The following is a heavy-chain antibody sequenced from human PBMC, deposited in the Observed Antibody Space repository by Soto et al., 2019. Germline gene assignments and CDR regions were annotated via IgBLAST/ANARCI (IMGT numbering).Heavy chain of an antibody. CDR2: ISGSESTT. D-gene: IGHD5-12*01. CDR3: AKAHSTIRLLTERDY. Sequence: EVQLLESGGGLVQPGGSLRLSCAASGFTFSSYAMNWVRQAPGKGLEWVSMISGSESTTYYADSVKGRFTISRDNSKNTLYLQMYRLTAEDTAVYYCAKAHSTIRLLTERDYWGQGTLVTVSS. CDR1: GFTFSSYA. V-gene: IGHV3-23*01. J-gene: IGHJ4*02.